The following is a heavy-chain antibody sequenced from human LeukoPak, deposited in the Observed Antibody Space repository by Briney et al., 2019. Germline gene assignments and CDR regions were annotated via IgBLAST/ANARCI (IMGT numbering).Heavy chain of an antibody. J-gene: IGHJ4*02. Sequence: GGSLRLSCAASGFTFSSYSMNWVRQAPGKGLEWVSSISSSSSYIYYADSVKGRFTISRDNSKNTLYLQMNSLRAEDTAVYYCAGGSDSAFDSWGQGTLVTVSS. D-gene: IGHD2-15*01. CDR2: ISSSSSYI. CDR1: GFTFSSYS. CDR3: AGGSDSAFDS. V-gene: IGHV3-21*04.